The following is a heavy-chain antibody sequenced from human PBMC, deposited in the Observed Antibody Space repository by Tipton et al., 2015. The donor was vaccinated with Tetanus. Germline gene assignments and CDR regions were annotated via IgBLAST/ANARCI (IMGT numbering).Heavy chain of an antibody. J-gene: IGHJ5*02. CDR2: IYYNGNA. V-gene: IGHV4-30-2*03. Sequence: TLSLTCTVSGGSISSGGFFWNWLRQSPGKGLEWIGNIYYNGNALENPSLKGRVTLSLDRSKNQFSLKLTSVTAADTAVYYCARSADNWFDPWGQGILVTVSS. CDR1: GGSISSGGFF. CDR3: ARSADNWFDP.